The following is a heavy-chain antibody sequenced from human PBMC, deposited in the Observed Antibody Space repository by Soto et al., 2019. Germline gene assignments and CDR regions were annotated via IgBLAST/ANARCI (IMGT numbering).Heavy chain of an antibody. CDR3: ARAGVWSGYSLGAFDI. D-gene: IGHD3-3*01. CDR1: GFTFSSYS. CDR2: ISSSSSTI. Sequence: EVQLVESGGGLVQPGGSLRLSCAASGFTFSSYSMNWVRQAPGQGLEWVSYISSSSSTIYYADSVKGRFTISRDNAKNSLYLQMNSLRAEDTAVYYCARAGVWSGYSLGAFDIWGQGTMVTVSS. J-gene: IGHJ3*02. V-gene: IGHV3-48*01.